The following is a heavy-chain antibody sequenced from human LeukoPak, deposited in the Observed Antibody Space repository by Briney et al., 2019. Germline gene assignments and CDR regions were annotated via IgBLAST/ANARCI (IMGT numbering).Heavy chain of an antibody. J-gene: IGHJ4*02. Sequence: PSETLSLTCTVPGGSISSYYWSWIRQPAGKGLEWIGRIYTSGSTNYNPSLKSRVTMSVDTSKNQFSLKLSSVTAADTAVYYCARDAESSSGWIIFDYWGQGTLVTVSS. D-gene: IGHD6-19*01. CDR2: IYTSGST. CDR1: GGSISSYY. V-gene: IGHV4-4*07. CDR3: ARDAESSSGWIIFDY.